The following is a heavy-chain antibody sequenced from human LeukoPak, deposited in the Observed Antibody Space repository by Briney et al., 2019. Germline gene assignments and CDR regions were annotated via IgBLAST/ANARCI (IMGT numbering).Heavy chain of an antibody. J-gene: IGHJ3*02. CDR2: IKYDGNEM. V-gene: IGHV3-7*01. CDR3: ARDQGSSSWHMSWAFDI. D-gene: IGHD6-13*01. CDR1: GFTFSIYW. Sequence: GGSLRLSCTASGFTFSIYWMSWVRQAPGKGPEWVANIKYDGNEMYYVDSVKGRFSISRDNAKNSLYLQMNSLRVEDTAVYYCARDQGSSSWHMSWAFDIWGQGTMVTVSS.